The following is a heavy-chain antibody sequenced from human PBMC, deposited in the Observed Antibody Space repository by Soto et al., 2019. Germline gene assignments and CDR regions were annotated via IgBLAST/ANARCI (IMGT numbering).Heavy chain of an antibody. CDR2: INHGGST. V-gene: IGHV4-34*01. CDR3: ARGLAPTIFGVVPTPNWFDP. CDR1: GGSFSGYY. D-gene: IGHD3-3*01. Sequence: QVQLQQWGAGLLKPSETLSLTCGVNGGSFSGYYWSWIRQPPGKGLEWIGEINHGGSTNYTPSLKSRLTRSVDTSKNQFSLKLTSVTAADTAVYYCARGLAPTIFGVVPTPNWFDPWGQGTLVSVSS. J-gene: IGHJ5*02.